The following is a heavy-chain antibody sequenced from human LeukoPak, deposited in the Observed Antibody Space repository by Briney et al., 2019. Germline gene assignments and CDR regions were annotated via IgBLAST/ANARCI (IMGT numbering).Heavy chain of an antibody. Sequence: PSETLSLTCTVSDYSISSGYYWGWIRQPPGKGLEWIGTIYHSGTTYYNPSLKSRVTISVDTSKNQFSLKLSSVTAADTAVYYCARGRWYLGWFDPWGQGTLVTVSS. D-gene: IGHD6-13*01. CDR2: IYHSGTT. J-gene: IGHJ5*02. CDR1: DYSISSGYY. CDR3: ARGRWYLGWFDP. V-gene: IGHV4-38-2*02.